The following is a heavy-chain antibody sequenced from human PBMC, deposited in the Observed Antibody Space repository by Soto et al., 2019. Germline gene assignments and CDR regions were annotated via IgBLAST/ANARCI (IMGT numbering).Heavy chain of an antibody. CDR2: IYYSGST. Sequence: SETLSLTCTVSGGSISSGGYYWSWIRQHPGKGLEWIGYIYYSGSTYYNPSLKSRVTISVDTSKNQFSLKLSSVTAADTAVYYCARARSIAVASEGYFDYWGQGTLVTVSS. D-gene: IGHD6-19*01. CDR1: GGSISSGGYY. V-gene: IGHV4-31*03. J-gene: IGHJ4*02. CDR3: ARARSIAVASEGYFDY.